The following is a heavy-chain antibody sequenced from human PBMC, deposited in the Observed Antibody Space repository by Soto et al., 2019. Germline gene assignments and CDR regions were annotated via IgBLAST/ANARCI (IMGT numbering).Heavy chain of an antibody. V-gene: IGHV4-30-4*01. CDR2: INHRGST. J-gene: IGHJ6*02. CDR3: ARGVAATGMNV. D-gene: IGHD1-26*01. Sequence: SETLSLTCTVSGGSIRSGDNDWSWIRQTPGKGLEWIGEINHRGSTNYNPSLKSRVTISVDTSKNQFSLQLNSVTSEDTAVYFCARGVAATGMNVWGQGTTVTVSS. CDR1: GGSIRSGDND.